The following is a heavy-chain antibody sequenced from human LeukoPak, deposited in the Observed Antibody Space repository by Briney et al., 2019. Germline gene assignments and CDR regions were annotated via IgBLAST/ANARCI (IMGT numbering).Heavy chain of an antibody. J-gene: IGHJ4*02. D-gene: IGHD1-26*01. V-gene: IGHV3-30-3*01. CDR1: GFTFSSYA. Sequence: GGSLRLSCAASGFTFSSYATHWVRQAPGKGLEWVAVISYDGSNKYYAGSVKGRFTISRDNSKNTLYPQMNSLRAEDTAVYYCARGHRRSGSYFGQSPPFDYWGQGTLVTVSS. CDR2: ISYDGSNK. CDR3: ARGHRRSGSYFGQSPPFDY.